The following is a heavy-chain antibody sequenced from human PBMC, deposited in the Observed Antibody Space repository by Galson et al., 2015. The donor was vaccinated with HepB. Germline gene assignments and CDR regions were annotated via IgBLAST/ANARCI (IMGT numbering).Heavy chain of an antibody. CDR2: ISYDGSNK. CDR3: ARGWLGGSYPIDY. D-gene: IGHD1-26*01. Sequence: SLRLSCAASGFTFSSYGMHWVRQAPGKGLEWVAVISYDGSNKYYADSVKGRFTISRDNSKNTLYLQMNSLRAEDTAVYYCARGWLGGSYPIDYWGQGTLVTVSS. CDR1: GFTFSSYG. V-gene: IGHV3-30*03. J-gene: IGHJ4*02.